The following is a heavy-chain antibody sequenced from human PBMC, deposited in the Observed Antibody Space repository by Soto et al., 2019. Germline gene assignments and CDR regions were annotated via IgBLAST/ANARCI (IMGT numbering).Heavy chain of an antibody. D-gene: IGHD4-17*01. CDR2: INHSGST. J-gene: IGHJ3*02. V-gene: IGHV4-34*01. CDR1: GGSFSGYY. CDR3: ARVDDYGDSNDAFDI. Sequence: PSETLSLTCAVYGGSFSGYYWSWIRQPPGKGLEWIGEINHSGSTNYNPSLKSRVTISVDTSKNQFSLKLSSVTAADTAVYYCARVDDYGDSNDAFDIWGQGTMVTVSS.